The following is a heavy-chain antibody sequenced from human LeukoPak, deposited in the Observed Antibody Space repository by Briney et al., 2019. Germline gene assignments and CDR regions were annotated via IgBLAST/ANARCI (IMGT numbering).Heavy chain of an antibody. Sequence: GGSLRLSCAASGFTFSSYAMHWVREAPGKGLEGGAVISYDGSNKYSADSVKGRFTISRDNSKNTLYLQMNSLRAEDTAVYYCARDTARDYGGYSSWGQGTLVTVSS. D-gene: IGHD4-17*01. CDR1: GFTFSSYA. V-gene: IGHV3-30*04. CDR2: ISYDGSNK. J-gene: IGHJ4*02. CDR3: ARDTARDYGGYSS.